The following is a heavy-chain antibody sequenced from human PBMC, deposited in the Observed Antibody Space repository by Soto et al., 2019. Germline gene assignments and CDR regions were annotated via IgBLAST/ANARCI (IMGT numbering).Heavy chain of an antibody. D-gene: IGHD1-20*01. V-gene: IGHV3-30-3*01. CDR2: ISYDGSNK. CDR1: GFTFSSYA. CDR3: ARDRSNYAAITWDY. J-gene: IGHJ4*02. Sequence: GGSLRLSCAASGFTFSSYAMHWVRQAPGKGLEWVAVISYDGSNKYYADSVKGRFTISRDNSKNTLYLQMNSLRAEDTAVYYCARDRSNYAAITWDYWGQGTLVTVSS.